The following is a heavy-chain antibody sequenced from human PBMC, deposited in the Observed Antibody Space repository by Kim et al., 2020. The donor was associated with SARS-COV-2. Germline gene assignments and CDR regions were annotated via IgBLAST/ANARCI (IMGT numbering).Heavy chain of an antibody. CDR1: GYIFTSYA. D-gene: IGHD6-13*01. CDR2: INTITGNP. CDR3: ARDPIAAAAAFNFGY. J-gene: IGHJ4*02. V-gene: IGHV7-4-1*02. Sequence: ASVKVSCKASGYIFTSYAMNWVRQAPGQGLEWMGWINTITGNPTYAQGFTGRFVFSLDTSVSTAYLQISSLKAEDTAVYYCARDPIAAAAAFNFGYWGQGTLVTVSA.